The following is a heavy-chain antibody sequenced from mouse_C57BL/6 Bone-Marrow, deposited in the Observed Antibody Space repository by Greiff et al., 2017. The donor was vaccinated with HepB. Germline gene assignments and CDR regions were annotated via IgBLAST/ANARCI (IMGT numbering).Heavy chain of an antibody. J-gene: IGHJ1*03. Sequence: QVQLQQSGAELVRPGTSVKVSCKASGYAFTNYLIEWVKQRPGQGLEWIGVINPGSGGTNYNEKFKGEATLTADKSSSTAYMQLSSLTSEDSAVYFCAAGGYYDYDGGDWYFDVWGTGTTVTVSS. D-gene: IGHD2-4*01. CDR1: GYAFTNYL. V-gene: IGHV1-54*01. CDR2: INPGSGGT. CDR3: AAGGYYDYDGGDWYFDV.